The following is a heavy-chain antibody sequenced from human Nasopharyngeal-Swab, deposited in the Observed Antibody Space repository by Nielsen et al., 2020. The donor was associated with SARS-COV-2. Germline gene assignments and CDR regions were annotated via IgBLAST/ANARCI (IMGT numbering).Heavy chain of an antibody. CDR2: ISSSSSYI. J-gene: IGHJ6*03. CDR1: GFTFSSYS. D-gene: IGHD2-2*01. Sequence: GGSLRLSCAASGFTFSSYSMNWVRQAPGKGLEWVSSISSSSSYIYYADSVKGRFTISGDNAKNSLYLQMNSLRAEDTAVYYCAKSECSSTSCYVDYYYYYMDVWGKGTTVTVSS. CDR3: AKSECSSTSCYVDYYYYYMDV. V-gene: IGHV3-21*01.